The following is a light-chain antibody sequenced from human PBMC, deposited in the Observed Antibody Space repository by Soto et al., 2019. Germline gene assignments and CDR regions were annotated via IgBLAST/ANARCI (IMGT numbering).Light chain of an antibody. Sequence: DIVMTQSPNSLAVSLGERATINCKSSQSLFHSANNKNCLAWYQQKPGQPPKVLIYWASTRESGVPDRLPGSGSGTDITLTLSSLQAGDVAVYYCEQYYSTPAFGPVNKV. V-gene: IGKV4-1*01. CDR3: EQYYSTPA. CDR1: QSLFHSANNKNC. J-gene: IGKJ3*01. CDR2: WAS.